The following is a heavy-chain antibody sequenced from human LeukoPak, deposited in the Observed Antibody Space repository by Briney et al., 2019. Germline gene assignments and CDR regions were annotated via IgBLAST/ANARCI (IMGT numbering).Heavy chain of an antibody. J-gene: IGHJ5*02. CDR1: GFTFSAYW. CDR2: IKDDGSDK. V-gene: IGHV3-7*01. CDR3: ARDFYGSGGNWFDP. Sequence: GGSLRLSCAASGFTFSAYWMSWVRQAPGKGLEWVANIKDDGSDKYYVDSVKGRFTISRDNAKNSLYLQMNSLRAEDTAVYYCARDFYGSGGNWFDPWGQGTLVTVSS. D-gene: IGHD3-10*01.